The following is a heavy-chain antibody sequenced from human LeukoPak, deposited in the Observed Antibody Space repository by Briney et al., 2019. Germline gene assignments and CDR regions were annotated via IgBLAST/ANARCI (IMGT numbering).Heavy chain of an antibody. J-gene: IGHJ4*02. D-gene: IGHD4-17*01. Sequence: GGSLRLSCAASGFTLSSNAMTWVRQAPGKGLEWVSSIRSSGETTYYADSVKGRFTISRDNSRNTLYLQMNSLRAEDTAVYYCARDPTVTTSYYFDYWGQGTLVTVSS. CDR1: GFTLSSNA. V-gene: IGHV3-23*01. CDR2: IRSSGETT. CDR3: ARDPTVTTSYYFDY.